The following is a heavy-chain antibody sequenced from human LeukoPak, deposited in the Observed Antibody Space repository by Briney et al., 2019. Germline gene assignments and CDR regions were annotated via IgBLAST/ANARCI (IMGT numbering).Heavy chain of an antibody. CDR1: GGSISNYY. CDR3: ARGIATITQDSFDV. J-gene: IGHJ3*01. D-gene: IGHD1-26*01. CDR2: IHSSGST. Sequence: PSETLSLTCTVSGGSISNYYWSWLRQSAGKGLEWIGRIHSSGSTNFNPSLRSRVTMSADTSKHQFSLWLTSMTAADTALYYCARGIATITQDSFDVWGLGTMVTVSS. V-gene: IGHV4-4*07.